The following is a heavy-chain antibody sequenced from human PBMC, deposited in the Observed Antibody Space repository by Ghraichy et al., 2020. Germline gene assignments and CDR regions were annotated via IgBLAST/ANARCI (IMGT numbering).Heavy chain of an antibody. Sequence: GGSLRLSCAASGFTFSTYAMSWVRQAPGKGLEWVSAISGSGGSIYYTESVKGRFTISRDNSKNTLYLQMNSLRVEETAVYYFAKGGSRTTLAFFDSWGQGTLVTVSS. CDR2: ISGSGGSI. CDR3: AKGGSRTTLAFFDS. J-gene: IGHJ4*02. D-gene: IGHD1-7*01. V-gene: IGHV3-23*01. CDR1: GFTFSTYA.